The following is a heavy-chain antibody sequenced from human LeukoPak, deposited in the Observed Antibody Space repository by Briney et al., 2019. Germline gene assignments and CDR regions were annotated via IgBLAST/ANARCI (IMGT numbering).Heavy chain of an antibody. D-gene: IGHD1-1*01. Sequence: GGSLRLSCAASRFTFSNFGMSWVRQAPGKGLEWVSGISGSGGTTYYADSVKGRFTISRDNSKNTLYLQMNSLRAEDTAVYYCAKDRWTEVDAFDIWGQGTMVTVSS. CDR1: RFTFSNFG. J-gene: IGHJ3*02. CDR3: AKDRWTEVDAFDI. CDR2: ISGSGGTT. V-gene: IGHV3-23*01.